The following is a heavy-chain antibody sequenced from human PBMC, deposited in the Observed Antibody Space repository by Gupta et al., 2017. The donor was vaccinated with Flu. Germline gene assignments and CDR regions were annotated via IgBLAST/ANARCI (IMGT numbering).Heavy chain of an antibody. CDR3: AKPKTLWSGYLPSGYFDY. CDR2: ISGGGTIT. V-gene: IGHV3-23*01. J-gene: IGHJ4*02. Sequence: EVQLLESGGGLVQPGGSLRLSCAASGFTFNTYAMSWVRQVPGRGLEWVSAISGGGTITYYADSVKGRFTISRDNSKNTLSLQMNSLRAEDTAVYYCAKPKTLWSGYLPSGYFDYWGQGALVTVSS. CDR1: GFTFNTYA. D-gene: IGHD3-3*01.